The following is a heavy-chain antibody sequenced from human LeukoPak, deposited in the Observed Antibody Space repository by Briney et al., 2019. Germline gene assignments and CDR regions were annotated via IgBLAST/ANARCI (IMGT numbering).Heavy chain of an antibody. V-gene: IGHV3-23*01. CDR1: GFTFSSYA. D-gene: IGHD3-22*01. CDR2: ISGSGGNT. Sequence: GGSLRLSCAASGFTFSSYAMSWVRQAPGKGLEWVSTISGSGGNTYYADSVKGRFSISRDNSKNTLYLQMNSLRAEDTAVYYCHSSGYYEGFDYWGQGTLVTVSS. J-gene: IGHJ4*02. CDR3: HSSGYYEGFDY.